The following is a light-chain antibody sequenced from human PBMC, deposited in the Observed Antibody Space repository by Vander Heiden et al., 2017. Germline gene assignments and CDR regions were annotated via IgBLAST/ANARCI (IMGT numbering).Light chain of an antibody. CDR3: AAWDDSLNGRV. CDR2: SNN. CDR1: LSNIGSNS. V-gene: IGLV1-44*01. Sequence: QSVLTQPPSASGTPGQRVTIPCSGSLSNIGSNSLHWYRHLPGTAPKLLIYSNNQRPSGVPDRFSGSKSGTSASLAISGLQSEDEADYYCAAWDDSLNGRVFGGGTKLTVL. J-gene: IGLJ3*02.